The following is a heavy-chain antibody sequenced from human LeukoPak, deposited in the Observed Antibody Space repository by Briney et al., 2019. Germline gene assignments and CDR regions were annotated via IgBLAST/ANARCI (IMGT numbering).Heavy chain of an antibody. CDR1: GFTFSSYA. D-gene: IGHD3-10*01. CDR3: AREMGFGESQFDY. Sequence: GGSLRLSCAASGFTFSSYAMHWVRQAPGKGLEWVAVISYDGSNKYYADSVKGRFTISRDNSKNMLYLQMNSLRAEDTAVYYCAREMGFGESQFDYWGQGTLVTVSS. CDR2: ISYDGSNK. J-gene: IGHJ4*02. V-gene: IGHV3-30*04.